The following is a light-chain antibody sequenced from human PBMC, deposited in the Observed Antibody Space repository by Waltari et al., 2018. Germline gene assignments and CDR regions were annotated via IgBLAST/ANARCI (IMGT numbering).Light chain of an antibody. CDR1: RSNIGGYY. V-gene: IGLV1-40*01. CDR2: ENN. CDR3: QSYDSSLSAVL. Sequence: SVLTQPPSVSGAPGQRVTISCTGSRSNIGGYYVQWYQQLPGTAPKLLIYENNKRPSGVSDRFSGSQSGTSASLTITGLQSEDEADYYCQSYDSSLSAVLFGGGTRLTVL. J-gene: IGLJ2*01.